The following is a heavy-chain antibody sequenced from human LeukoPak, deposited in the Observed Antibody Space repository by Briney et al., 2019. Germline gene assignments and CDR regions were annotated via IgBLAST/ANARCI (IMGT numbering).Heavy chain of an antibody. CDR2: IYYSGST. J-gene: IGHJ5*02. V-gene: IGHV4-30-4*01. Sequence: SQTLSLTCTVSGGSISSSDYYWSWIRQPPGKGLEWIGYIYYSGSTYYNPSLKSRVTISVDTSKNQFSLKLSSVTAADTAVYYCARVKTIGWFDPWGQGTLVTVSS. CDR3: ARVKTIGWFDP. CDR1: GGSISSSDYY. D-gene: IGHD4/OR15-4a*01.